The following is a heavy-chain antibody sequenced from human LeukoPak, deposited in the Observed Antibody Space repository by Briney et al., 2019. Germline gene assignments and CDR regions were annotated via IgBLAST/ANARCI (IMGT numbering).Heavy chain of an antibody. CDR1: GVSLSGYY. D-gene: IGHD3-3*01. CDR2: TNHSGSN. CDR3: ARGRRNYDFWSGYPGPYNWFDP. Sequence: SETLTLTCAVSGVSLSGYYWSWIRQPPGKGLEWIGETNHSGSNNYNPSLKSRVTVSVDTSKSQFSLNMSSVTAADTAVYYCARGRRNYDFWSGYPGPYNWFDPWGQGTLVTVSS. J-gene: IGHJ5*02. V-gene: IGHV4-34*01.